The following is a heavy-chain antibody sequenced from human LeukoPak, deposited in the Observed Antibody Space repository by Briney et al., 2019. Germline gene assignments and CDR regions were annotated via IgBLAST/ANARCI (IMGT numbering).Heavy chain of an antibody. CDR2: IYYSGST. J-gene: IGHJ4*02. Sequence: SQTLSLTCTVSGGSISSGGYYWSWIRQPPGEGLEWIGYIYYSGSTNYNPSLKSRVTISVDTSKNQFSLKLSSVTAADTAVYYCARAVYGGSYYGNTLPRYFDYWGQGTLVTVSS. CDR1: GGSISSGGYY. D-gene: IGHD1-26*01. V-gene: IGHV4-61*08. CDR3: ARAVYGGSYYGNTLPRYFDY.